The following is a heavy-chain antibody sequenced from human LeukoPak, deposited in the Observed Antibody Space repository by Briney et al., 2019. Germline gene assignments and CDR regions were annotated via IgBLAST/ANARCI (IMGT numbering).Heavy chain of an antibody. D-gene: IGHD2-15*01. CDR1: GYTFSSYD. CDR3: ARVPPHNGGITYYSAAFDI. CDR2: MNPSSGNT. Sequence: ASVKVSCTASGYTFSSYDINWVRQATGQGLEWMGWMNPSSGNTGFAQKFQGRVTLTRHTSIGTAYMEMSSLRSDDTAVYYCARVPPHNGGITYYSAAFDIWGQGTMVTVSS. J-gene: IGHJ3*02. V-gene: IGHV1-8*01.